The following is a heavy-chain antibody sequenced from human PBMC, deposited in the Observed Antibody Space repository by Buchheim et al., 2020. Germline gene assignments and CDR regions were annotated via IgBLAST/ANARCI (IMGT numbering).Heavy chain of an antibody. V-gene: IGHV3-49*04. CDR1: GFTFGDYA. Sequence: EVQLVESGGDLVQPGRSLRLSCTASGFTFGDYAMSWVRQAPGKGLEWISFIRSKAYGGTTEYAASVKGRFTISRDDSKSLAYLQMDSLKTEDTAVYYCTRWEASRFDYWGQGTL. CDR3: TRWEASRFDY. D-gene: IGHD1-26*01. J-gene: IGHJ4*02. CDR2: IRSKAYGGTT.